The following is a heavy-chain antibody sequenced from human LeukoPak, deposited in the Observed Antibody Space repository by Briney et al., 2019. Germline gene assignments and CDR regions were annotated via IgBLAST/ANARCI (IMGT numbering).Heavy chain of an antibody. CDR2: INAGNGNT. CDR3: AREDPQSAMVGDY. V-gene: IGHV1-3*01. J-gene: IGHJ4*02. CDR1: GYTFTSYA. D-gene: IGHD5-18*01. Sequence: ASVKVSCKASGYTFTSYAMHWVRQAPGQRLEWMGWINAGNGNTKYSQKFQGRVTITRDTSASTAYMELSSLRSEDTAVYYCAREDPQSAMVGDYWGQGTLVTVSS.